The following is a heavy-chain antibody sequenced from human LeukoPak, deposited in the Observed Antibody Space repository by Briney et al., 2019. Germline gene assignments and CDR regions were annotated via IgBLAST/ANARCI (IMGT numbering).Heavy chain of an antibody. Sequence: GRSLRLSCAASGFTFSSYGMHWVRQAPGKGLEWVAVICYDGSNKYYADSVKGRFTISRDNSKNTLYLQMNSLRAEDTAVYYCARAPLRYFDWLLVYWGQGTLVTVSS. J-gene: IGHJ4*02. V-gene: IGHV3-33*01. D-gene: IGHD3-9*01. CDR3: ARAPLRYFDWLLVY. CDR2: ICYDGSNK. CDR1: GFTFSSYG.